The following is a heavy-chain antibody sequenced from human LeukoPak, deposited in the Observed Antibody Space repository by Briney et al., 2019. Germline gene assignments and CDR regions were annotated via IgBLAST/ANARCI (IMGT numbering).Heavy chain of an antibody. CDR1: GYTFTSYG. Sequence: SVKVSCTASGYTFTSYGISWGGQAPGQGVEWMGGIIPIFGTANSAQKLPCRVTITADKSTSTAYMAMRMPRSKGTAVYYCARVVILGELVVPAAMRSWFHPWGQGTLVTVSS. CDR2: IIPIFGTA. D-gene: IGHD2-2*01. V-gene: IGHV1-69*06. CDR3: ARVVILGELVVPAAMRSWFHP. J-gene: IGHJ5*02.